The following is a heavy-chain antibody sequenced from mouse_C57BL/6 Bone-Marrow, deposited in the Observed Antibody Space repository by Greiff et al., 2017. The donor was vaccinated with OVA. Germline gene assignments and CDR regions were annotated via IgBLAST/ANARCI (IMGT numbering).Heavy chain of an antibody. V-gene: IGHV1-55*01. CDR2: IYPGSGST. Sequence: VQLQQPGAELVKPGASVKMSCKASGYTFTSYWITWVKQRPGQGLEWIGDIYPGSGSTNYNEKFKSKATLTVDTSSSTAYMQLSSLTSEDSAVYYCARSSSGYVNYFDYWGQGTTLTVSS. CDR3: ARSSSGYVNYFDY. J-gene: IGHJ2*01. CDR1: GYTFTSYW. D-gene: IGHD3-2*02.